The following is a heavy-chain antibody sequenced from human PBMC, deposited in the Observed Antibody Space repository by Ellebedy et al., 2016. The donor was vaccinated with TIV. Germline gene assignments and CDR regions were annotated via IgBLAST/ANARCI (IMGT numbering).Heavy chain of an antibody. CDR1: GGSFSGYY. J-gene: IGHJ6*02. CDR3: ARMYSSSWSNYYYYYGMDV. V-gene: IGHV4-34*01. CDR2: INHSGST. D-gene: IGHD6-13*01. Sequence: SETLSLTCAVYGGSFSGYYWSWIRQPPGKGLEWIGEINHSGSTYYNPSLKSRVTISVDRSKNQFSLKLSSLTAADTAVYYCARMYSSSWSNYYYYYGMDVWGQGTTVTVSS.